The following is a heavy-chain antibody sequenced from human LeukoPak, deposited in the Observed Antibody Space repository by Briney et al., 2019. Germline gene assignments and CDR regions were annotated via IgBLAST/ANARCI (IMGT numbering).Heavy chain of an antibody. CDR1: GYSFTSHW. CDR2: IYVGDSDT. J-gene: IGHJ4*02. D-gene: IGHD1-26*01. Sequence: GEALKISCKGSGYSFTSHWIGWVRQLPGKGLEWMGIIYVGDSDTRYSPSFQGQVTISADKSISTAYLQWSSLKASDTAMYYCARRQAGATVDYWGQGTLVTVSS. CDR3: ARRQAGATVDY. V-gene: IGHV5-51*01.